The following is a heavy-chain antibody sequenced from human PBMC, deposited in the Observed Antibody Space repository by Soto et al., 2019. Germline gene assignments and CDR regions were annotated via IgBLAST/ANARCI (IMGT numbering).Heavy chain of an antibody. CDR2: ISYDGSNK. CDR3: ARDQPYQEPTLFDY. J-gene: IGHJ4*02. D-gene: IGHD2-15*01. CDR1: GFTFSSYA. Sequence: GGSLRLSCAASGFTFSSYAMHWVRQAPGKGLEWVAVISYDGSNKYYADSVKGRFTISRDNSKNTLYLQMNSLRAEDTAVYYCARDQPYQEPTLFDYWGQGTLVTVSS. V-gene: IGHV3-30-3*01.